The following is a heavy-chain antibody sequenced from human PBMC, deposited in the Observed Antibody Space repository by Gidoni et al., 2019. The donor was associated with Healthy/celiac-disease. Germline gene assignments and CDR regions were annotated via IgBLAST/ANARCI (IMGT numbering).Heavy chain of an antibody. V-gene: IGHV3-30-3*01. CDR2: ISYDGSNK. J-gene: IGHJ4*02. D-gene: IGHD3-3*01. CDR3: ARVETYYDFWSGYDY. Sequence: QVQLVESGGGVVQPGRSLRLSCAASGFTFSSYAMHWVRQAPGKGLEWVAVISYDGSNKYYADSVKGRFTISRDNSKNTLYLQMNSLRAEDTAVYYCARVETYYDFWSGYDYWGQGTLVTVSS. CDR1: GFTFSSYA.